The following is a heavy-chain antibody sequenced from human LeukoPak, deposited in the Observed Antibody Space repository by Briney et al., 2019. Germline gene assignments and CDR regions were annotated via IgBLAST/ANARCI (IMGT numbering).Heavy chain of an antibody. V-gene: IGHV4-39*01. J-gene: IGHJ4*02. CDR2: IYYTGST. CDR1: GGSISSSAYY. Sequence: SETLSLTCTLSGGSISSSAYYWGWIRQPPGKGLEWIGSIYYTGSTYYNPSLKTRVTISVDTSKNQFSLKLSSVTAADTAVYYCARHTALGSPLHYWGQGTLVTVSS. D-gene: IGHD5-18*01. CDR3: ARHTALGSPLHY.